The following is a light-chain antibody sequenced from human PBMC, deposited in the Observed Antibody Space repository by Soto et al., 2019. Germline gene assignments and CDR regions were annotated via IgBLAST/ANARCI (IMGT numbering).Light chain of an antibody. CDR2: RAS. Sequence: DVHMTHSPSSLSASVWYRVTITFRASQIINNSLTWYQQKPGKAPTLLIHRASSLQSGVPPRYSGSGSGTDFTLTISSLQPEDFATYYCQQSYSTPITFGQGTRLEI. CDR3: QQSYSTPIT. CDR1: QIINNS. V-gene: IGKV1-39*01. J-gene: IGKJ5*01.